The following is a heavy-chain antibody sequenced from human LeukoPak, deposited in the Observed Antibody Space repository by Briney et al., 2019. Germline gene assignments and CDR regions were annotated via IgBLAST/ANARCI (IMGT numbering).Heavy chain of an antibody. J-gene: IGHJ3*02. CDR3: ARVYYDSSGSAFDI. D-gene: IGHD3-22*01. CDR1: GYTFTGYY. V-gene: IGHV1-69*13. CDR2: IIPIFGTA. Sequence: SVKVSCKASGYTFTGYYMHWVRQAPGQGLEWMGGIIPIFGTANYAQKFQGRVTITADESTSTAYMELSSLRSEDTAVYYCARVYYDSSGSAFDIWGQGTMVTVSS.